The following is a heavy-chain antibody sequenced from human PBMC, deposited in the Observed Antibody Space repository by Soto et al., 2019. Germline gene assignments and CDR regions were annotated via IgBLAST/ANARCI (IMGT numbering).Heavy chain of an antibody. Sequence: ERQLLESGGGLVQPGGSLRLSCVASGFTFSSFAMGWGRQSPGTGLEWVAGVDGSGHDTSFAASVKGRFTISRDNSENTLFLHMTNVRAEDTARYYCAKEIMTAAYATTSSFDLWGPGTVVNVS. V-gene: IGHV3-23*01. J-gene: IGHJ4*02. CDR1: GFTFSSFA. D-gene: IGHD2-21*02. CDR3: AKEIMTAAYATTSSFDL. CDR2: VDGSGHDT.